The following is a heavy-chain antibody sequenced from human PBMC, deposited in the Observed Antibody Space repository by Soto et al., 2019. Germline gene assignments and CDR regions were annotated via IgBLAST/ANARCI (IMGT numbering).Heavy chain of an antibody. J-gene: IGHJ2*01. V-gene: IGHV3-13*01. CDR2: ISIAGGT. Sequence: EVQLVESGGDLVQPGGSLRLSCAASGFTFSSYDMHWVRQVTGKGLEWVSGISIAGGTHYADSVKGRFTISRENAKNSLYLQMNSLRAGDTAVYYCAREMEMYGDWYFDLWGRGTLVTVSS. D-gene: IGHD2-8*01. CDR3: AREMEMYGDWYFDL. CDR1: GFTFSSYD.